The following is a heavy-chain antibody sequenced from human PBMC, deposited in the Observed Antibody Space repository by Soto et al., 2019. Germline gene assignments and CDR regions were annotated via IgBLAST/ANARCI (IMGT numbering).Heavy chain of an antibody. CDR2: IWYDGSNK. Sequence: PGGSLRLSCAASGFTFSSYGMHWVRQAPGKGLEWVAVIWYDGSNKYYADSVKGRFTISRDNSKNTLYLQMNSLRAEDTAVYYCARDLYDFWSGYENLYYYGMDVWGQGTTVTSP. D-gene: IGHD3-3*01. J-gene: IGHJ6*02. CDR3: ARDLYDFWSGYENLYYYGMDV. CDR1: GFTFSSYG. V-gene: IGHV3-33*01.